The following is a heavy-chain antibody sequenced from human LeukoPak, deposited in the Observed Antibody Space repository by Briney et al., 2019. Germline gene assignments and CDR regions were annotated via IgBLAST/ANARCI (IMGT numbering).Heavy chain of an antibody. D-gene: IGHD3-22*01. Sequence: SETLSLTCTVSGGSISSSGYYWGWVRQPPGKGLEWIGYVFYRGTTNYNPSLKSRVTISADTSKNQFSLKLSSVTAADTAVYYCARIVSSGFSDYWGPGTLVAASS. CDR1: GGSISSSGYY. CDR2: VFYRGTT. J-gene: IGHJ4*02. CDR3: ARIVSSGFSDY. V-gene: IGHV4-61*05.